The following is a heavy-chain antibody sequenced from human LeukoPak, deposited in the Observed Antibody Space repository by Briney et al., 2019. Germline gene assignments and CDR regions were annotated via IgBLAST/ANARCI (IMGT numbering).Heavy chain of an antibody. J-gene: IGHJ6*03. Sequence: GGSLRLSCAASGFTFSSYSMNWVRQAPGKGLEWVPSISSSSSYIYYADSVKGRFTISRDNARNSLYLQMNSLRAEDTAVYYCARDRYYYYYMDVWGKGTTVTVSS. CDR1: GFTFSSYS. V-gene: IGHV3-21*01. CDR3: ARDRYYYYYMDV. CDR2: ISSSSSYI.